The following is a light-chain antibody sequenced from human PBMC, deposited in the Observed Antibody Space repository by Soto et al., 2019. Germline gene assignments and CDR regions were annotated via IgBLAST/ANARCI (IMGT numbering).Light chain of an antibody. CDR3: SSFSSSSTPYV. CDR2: EVT. J-gene: IGLJ1*01. CDR1: SSDVGFYNF. Sequence: QSVLAQPPSASGSPGQSLTISCTGTSSDVGFYNFVSWYQQRPGKAPKLVIYEVTKRPSGVPDRFSGSKSGNTASLTISGLRAEDEADYYCSSFSSSSTPYVFGTGTKVTVL. V-gene: IGLV2-8*01.